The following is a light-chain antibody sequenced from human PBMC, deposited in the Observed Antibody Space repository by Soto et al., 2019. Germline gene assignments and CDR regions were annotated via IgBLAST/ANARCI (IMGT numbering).Light chain of an antibody. CDR3: QEHYSGPPVA. V-gene: IGKV1-27*01. J-gene: IGKJ3*01. CDR2: SAS. Sequence: DIQMTQSPSSLSASVGDRVTITCRASQGIDHSLALHQQKPGKVPNLLIYSASTLQSGVPSRFSGSGSGTDFTLTITSLQPEDVATYYCQEHYSGPPVAFGPGTKVDV. CDR1: QGIDHS.